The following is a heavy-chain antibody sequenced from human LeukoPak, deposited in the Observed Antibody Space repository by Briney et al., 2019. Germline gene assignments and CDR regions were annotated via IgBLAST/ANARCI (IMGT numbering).Heavy chain of an antibody. CDR2: ISDTGHVI. D-gene: IGHD3-3*01. CDR1: GFTFSSNN. CDR3: ARDRSYDFWSGYSTPDY. Sequence: GGSLRLSCADSGFTFSSNNMNWVRQAPGKGLEWLSFISDTGHVIYYADSVKGRFTISRDNSKNTLDLQMNSLRAEDTAVYYCARDRSYDFWSGYSTPDYWGQGTLVTVSS. V-gene: IGHV3-21*05. J-gene: IGHJ4*02.